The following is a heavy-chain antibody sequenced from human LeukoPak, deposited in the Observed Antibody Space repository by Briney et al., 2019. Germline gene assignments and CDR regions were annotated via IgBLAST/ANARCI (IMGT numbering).Heavy chain of an antibody. CDR2: ISASGSNI. Sequence: GGSLRLSCAASGFPFSSDSMNWVRQAPGKGLEWVSYISASGSNIYYLDSVKGRFTVSRDNAMNSLFLQMDRPRAEDTAVYYCVRVKGTYFDFWGQGTLVTVSS. J-gene: IGHJ4*02. CDR3: VRVKGTYFDF. V-gene: IGHV3-48*01. D-gene: IGHD1-1*01. CDR1: GFPFSSDS.